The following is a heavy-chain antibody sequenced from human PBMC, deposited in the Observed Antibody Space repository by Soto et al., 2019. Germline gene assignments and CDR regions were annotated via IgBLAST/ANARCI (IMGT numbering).Heavy chain of an antibody. CDR3: ARQGRDCSSTNCIRSGFDP. Sequence: QLQLQESGPGLVKPSETLSLTCTVSGGSIASKTYYWGWIRQPPGKGLEWIGSIYSSGNTYYNPSLKSRVTISVDTSKNQFSLRLHSVTAADTAVYYCARQGRDCSSTNCIRSGFDPWGQGTLVTVSS. V-gene: IGHV4-39*01. J-gene: IGHJ5*02. CDR2: IYSSGNT. D-gene: IGHD2-2*01. CDR1: GGSIASKTYY.